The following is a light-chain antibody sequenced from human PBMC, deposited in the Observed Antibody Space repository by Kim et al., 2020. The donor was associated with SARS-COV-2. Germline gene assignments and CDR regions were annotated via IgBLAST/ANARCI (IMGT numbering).Light chain of an antibody. Sequence: VAWGQTVRITCQGDSLRSYYATGYQQQPGQAPILVIYGKNNRPSGIPDRFSGSSSGNTASLTITGTQAGDEADYYCNSRDSNNNVLFGGGTQLTVL. CDR1: SLRSYY. CDR3: NSRDSNNNVL. V-gene: IGLV3-19*01. CDR2: GKN. J-gene: IGLJ2*01.